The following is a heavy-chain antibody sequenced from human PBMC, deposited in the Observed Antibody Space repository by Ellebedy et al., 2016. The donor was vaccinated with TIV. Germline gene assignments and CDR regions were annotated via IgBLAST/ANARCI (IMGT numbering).Heavy chain of an antibody. J-gene: IGHJ4*02. CDR2: LQSGGRT. CDR3: TKARDGGGSVDY. CDR1: GVTVSSNN. D-gene: IGHD2-15*01. Sequence: GESLKISCAAPGVTVSSNNMNWVRQAPGKGLEWVSVLQSGGRTQYADSVKGRFTISRDNSKKSLYLQMNSRRAEDTAVYYCTKARDGGGSVDYWGQGTLVTVSS. V-gene: IGHV3-66*01.